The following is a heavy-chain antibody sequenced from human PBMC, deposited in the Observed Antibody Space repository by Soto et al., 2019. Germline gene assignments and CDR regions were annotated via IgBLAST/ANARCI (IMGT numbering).Heavy chain of an antibody. V-gene: IGHV1-18*01. CDR3: ARDSPPVDY. CDR2: INPYNGNT. CDR1: GYTLTNYA. J-gene: IGHJ4*02. Sequence: GASVKVSCKASGYTLTNYAISWVRQAPGQGPEWMGLINPYNGNTNYAQKFQGRVTMTRDTSTSTVYMELSSLRSEDTAVYYCARDSPPVDYWGQGTLVTVSS.